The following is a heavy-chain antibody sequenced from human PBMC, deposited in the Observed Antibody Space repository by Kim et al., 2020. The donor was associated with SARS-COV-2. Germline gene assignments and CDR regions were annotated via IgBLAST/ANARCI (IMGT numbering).Heavy chain of an antibody. CDR3: ARDTYGPLDY. V-gene: IGHV3-7*01. CDR2: INPDGSEK. Sequence: GGSLRLSCEHSGLRFSIFWMTWVRQAPGKGLEWVANINPDGSEKYYVDSVKGRFSISRDNAKNSLYLQLDSLRPEDTAIYFCARDTYGPLDYWGQGNMVAVSS. J-gene: IGHJ4*02. D-gene: IGHD3-10*01. CDR1: GLRFSIFW.